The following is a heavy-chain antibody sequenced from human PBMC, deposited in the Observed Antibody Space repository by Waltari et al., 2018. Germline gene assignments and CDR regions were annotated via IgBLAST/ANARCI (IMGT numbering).Heavy chain of an antibody. Sequence: EVQLVESGGGLVQPGGSLRLSCAASEFTFNTYAMNWVRQAPGKGLEWVSYISASSSNIHYADSVKCRFTISRDNAKNSLYLQMNSLRADDTAVYYCARDPSYGYSYHYYMYVWGSGTTVTVSS. CDR1: EFTFNTYA. D-gene: IGHD5-18*01. CDR2: ISASSSNI. V-gene: IGHV3-48*04. CDR3: ARDPSYGYSYHYYMYV. J-gene: IGHJ6*03.